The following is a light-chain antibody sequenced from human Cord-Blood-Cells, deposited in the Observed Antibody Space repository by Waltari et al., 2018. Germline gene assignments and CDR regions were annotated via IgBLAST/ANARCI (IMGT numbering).Light chain of an antibody. CDR2: GAS. CDR1: QSVSSN. CDR3: QQYNNWAWT. V-gene: IGKV3-15*01. J-gene: IGKJ1*01. Sequence: EIVMTQSPATLSVSPGERATLSCRASQSVSSNLAWYQQKPGQAPRLLIYGASTRATGIPARFSGSGSGTEFTLTINSLQSEDFAVYYCQQYNNWAWTFGQGTKVEIK.